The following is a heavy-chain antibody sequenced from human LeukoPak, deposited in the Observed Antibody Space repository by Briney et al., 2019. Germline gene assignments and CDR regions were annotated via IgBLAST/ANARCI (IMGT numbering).Heavy chain of an antibody. CDR1: GGLISRIEYY. D-gene: IGHD1-26*01. CDR3: ASVSVWELATHPGGSFDY. J-gene: IGHJ4*02. V-gene: IGHV4-30-4*01. CDR2: IYHTGTT. Sequence: SETLSLTCTVSGGLISRIEYYWSWIRQSPVKGLEWLGHIYHTGTTLYSPHLNNRLTVSVDSSRNQFSLTLNSMTAADTAVYYCASVSVWELATHPGGSFDYWGRGILVTVSS.